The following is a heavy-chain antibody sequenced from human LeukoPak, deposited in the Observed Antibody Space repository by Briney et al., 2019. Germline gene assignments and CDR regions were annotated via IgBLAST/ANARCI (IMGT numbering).Heavy chain of an antibody. CDR2: ISIYNGKT. CDR1: GYTFTGYY. V-gene: IGHV1-18*04. Sequence: ASVKVSCKASGYTFTGYYMHWVRQAPGQGLEWMGWISIYNGKTNYAQKLRGRVTMTADTSTSTAFMELRSLRSDDTAVYYCAKVISVATGKYYFDYWGQGTLVTVSS. D-gene: IGHD5-12*01. J-gene: IGHJ4*02. CDR3: AKVISVATGKYYFDY.